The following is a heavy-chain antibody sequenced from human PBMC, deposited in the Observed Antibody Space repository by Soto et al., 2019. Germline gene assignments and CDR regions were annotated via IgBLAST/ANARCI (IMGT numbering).Heavy chain of an antibody. D-gene: IGHD1-1*01. V-gene: IGHV6-1*01. CDR2: TYYKSKWYY. Sequence: SQTLSLTCAISGDSVSSNSAGWNWIRQTPSRGLEWLGRTYYKSKWYYTYAASVKSRITVSPYTSKNQFSLQLTSVTPEDTAVYYCARGSWDDVSGHYYMDVWDKGTTVTVSS. CDR1: GDSVSSNSAG. CDR3: ARGSWDDVSGHYYMDV. J-gene: IGHJ6*03.